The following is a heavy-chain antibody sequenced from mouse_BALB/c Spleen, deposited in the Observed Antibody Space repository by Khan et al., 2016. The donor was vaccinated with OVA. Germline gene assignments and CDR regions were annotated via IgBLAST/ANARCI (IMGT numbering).Heavy chain of an antibody. Sequence: EVELVESGGGLVQPGGSRKLSCAASGFTFSSFGMHWVRQAPEKGLEWVAYISSGSNTTYYAATLKGRFTISIENPKNTLFLQMTSLRSEDTAMYYCARDSYGYMGYFDYWGQGTTLTVSS. CDR2: ISSGSNTT. J-gene: IGHJ2*01. D-gene: IGHD1-2*01. CDR1: GFTFSSFG. CDR3: ARDSYGYMGYFDY. V-gene: IGHV5-17*02.